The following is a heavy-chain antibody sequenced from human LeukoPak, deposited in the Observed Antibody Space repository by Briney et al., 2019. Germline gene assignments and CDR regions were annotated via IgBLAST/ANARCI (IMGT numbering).Heavy chain of an antibody. CDR3: ARAGMAARRFWFDP. D-gene: IGHD6-6*01. CDR2: IYTSGST. J-gene: IGHJ5*02. Sequence: SETLSLTCTVSGGSISSGSYSWSWIRQPAGKGLEWIGRIYTSGSTNYNPSLTSRVTISVDTSKNQFSLKLSSVTAADTAVYYCARAGMAARRFWFDPWGQGTLVTVSS. V-gene: IGHV4-61*02. CDR1: GGSISSGSYS.